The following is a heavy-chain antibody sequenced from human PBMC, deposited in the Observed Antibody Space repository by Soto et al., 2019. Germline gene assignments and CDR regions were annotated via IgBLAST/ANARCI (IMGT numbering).Heavy chain of an antibody. V-gene: IGHV3-23*01. J-gene: IGHJ6*02. D-gene: IGHD2-21*02. CDR2: VTANGGST. CDR1: GFTFSVYA. Sequence: QPGGSLRLSCAATGFTFSVYAMTWVRQAPGKGLEWVSAVTANGGSTYSADSVKGRFTISRDNSKNTLFLQMNSLRAEDTAVYYCASLGVGDWANYYYYYGMDGWGQGTTVTVSS. CDR3: ASLGVGDWANYYYYYGMDG.